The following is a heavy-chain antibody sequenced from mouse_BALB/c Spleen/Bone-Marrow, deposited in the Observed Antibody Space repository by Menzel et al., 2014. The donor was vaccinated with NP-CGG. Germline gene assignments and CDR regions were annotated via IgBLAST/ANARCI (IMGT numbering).Heavy chain of an antibody. V-gene: IGHV4-1*02. J-gene: IGHJ3*01. D-gene: IGHD1-2*01. CDR3: ASLHYYGFFAY. CDR1: GFDFSRYW. Sequence: EVQLQQSGGVLVQPGGSLKLSCAASGFDFSRYWMSWVRQAPGKGLEWIGEINPGSSTINYTPSLKDKFIISRDNAKNTLYLQMSKVRSEDTALYYCASLHYYGFFAYWGQGTLVTVSA. CDR2: INPGSSTI.